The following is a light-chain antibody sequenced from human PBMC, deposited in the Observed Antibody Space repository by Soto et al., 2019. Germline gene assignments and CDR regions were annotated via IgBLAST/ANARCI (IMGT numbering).Light chain of an antibody. J-gene: IGKJ1*01. V-gene: IGKV1-39*01. CDR3: QQSYSTPVT. CDR2: AAS. Sequence: DIQLTQSPSSLSASIGDRVTITCRASQSISSYLDWYQQKPGKAPKLLIYAASSLQSGVPSRFSGSGSGTDFTLTISSLQPEDFATYHCQQSYSTPVTFGQGTQVEIK. CDR1: QSISSY.